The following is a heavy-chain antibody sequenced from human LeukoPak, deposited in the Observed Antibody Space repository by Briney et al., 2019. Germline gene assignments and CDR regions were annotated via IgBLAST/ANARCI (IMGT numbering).Heavy chain of an antibody. J-gene: IGHJ4*02. CDR3: ARDPDYYGSGSYYIQYYFDY. CDR1: GYTFTSYA. D-gene: IGHD3-10*01. V-gene: IGHV1-3*01. CDR2: INAGNGNT. Sequence: VASVKVSCKASGYTFTSYAMHWVRQAPGQRLEWMGWINAGNGNTKYSQKFQGRVTITRDTSASTAYMELSSLRSEDTAVYYCARDPDYYGSGSYYIQYYFDYWGQGTLVTVSS.